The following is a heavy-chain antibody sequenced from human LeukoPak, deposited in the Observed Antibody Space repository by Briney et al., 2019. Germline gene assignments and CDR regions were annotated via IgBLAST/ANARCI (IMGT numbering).Heavy chain of an antibody. Sequence: ASVKVSCKASGYTFTSYDINWVRQATGQGLEWMGWMNPNSGNTGYAQKFQGRVTITRNTSISTAYMELSSLRSDDTAVYYCARVERITMVRGVIFWFDPWGQGTLVTVSS. CDR2: MNPNSGNT. D-gene: IGHD3-10*01. V-gene: IGHV1-8*03. CDR3: ARVERITMVRGVIFWFDP. CDR1: GYTFTSYD. J-gene: IGHJ5*02.